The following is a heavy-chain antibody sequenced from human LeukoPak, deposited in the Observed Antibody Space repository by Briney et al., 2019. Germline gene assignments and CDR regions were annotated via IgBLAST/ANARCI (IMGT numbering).Heavy chain of an antibody. D-gene: IGHD3-22*01. CDR2: FGTRSTSI. CDR1: GFTFSGYS. Sequence: PGGSLRLSCTASGFTFSGYSMNWIRQAPGKGLEWVSSFGTRSTSIYHAGSVKGRFAISRDNAKNSQYLQMNSLRAEDTALYYCAREVSEGFDFWGQGTLVTVSS. V-gene: IGHV3-21*01. J-gene: IGHJ4*02. CDR3: AREVSEGFDF.